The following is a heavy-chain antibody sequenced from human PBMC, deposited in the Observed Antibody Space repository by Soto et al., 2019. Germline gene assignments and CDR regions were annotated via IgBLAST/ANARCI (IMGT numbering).Heavy chain of an antibody. CDR2: ISPIFGTA. D-gene: IGHD6-6*01. CDR3: ARPRHYSSSSGYYYYGMDV. Sequence: ASVKVSCKASGGTFSSYAISWVRQAPGQGLEWMGGISPIFGTANYAQKFQGRVTITADESTSTAYMELSSLRSEDTAVYYCARPRHYSSSSGYYYYGMDVWGQGTTVTVS. V-gene: IGHV1-69*13. J-gene: IGHJ6*02. CDR1: GGTFSSYA.